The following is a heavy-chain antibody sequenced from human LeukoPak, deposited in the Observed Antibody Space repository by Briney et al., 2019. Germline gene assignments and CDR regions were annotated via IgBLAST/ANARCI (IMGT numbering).Heavy chain of an antibody. D-gene: IGHD5-24*01. J-gene: IGHJ4*02. V-gene: IGHV4-34*01. CDR1: GGSFSGYY. CDR2: INHSGST. Sequence: PSETLSLTCAVYGGSFSGYYWSWIRQPPGKGLEWIGEINHSGSTNYNPSLKSRVTISVDTSKNQFSLKLSSVTAADTAVYYCARGTWVQDGFLDYWGQGTLVTVSS. CDR3: ARGTWVQDGFLDY.